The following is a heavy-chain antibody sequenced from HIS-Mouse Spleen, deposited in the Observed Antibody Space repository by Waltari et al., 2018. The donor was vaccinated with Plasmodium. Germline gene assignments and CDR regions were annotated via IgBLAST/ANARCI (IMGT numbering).Heavy chain of an antibody. V-gene: IGHV4-39*07. CDR1: GGSISSSRYY. D-gene: IGHD3-16*01. Sequence: QLQLQESGPGLVKPSETLSLTCTVSGGSISSSRYYWGGIRQPPGKGLEWIGSIYYSGSTYYNPSLKSRVTISVDTSKNQFSLKLSSVTAADTAVYYCARGRGACFDYWGQGTLVTVSS. CDR2: IYYSGST. J-gene: IGHJ4*02. CDR3: ARGRGACFDY.